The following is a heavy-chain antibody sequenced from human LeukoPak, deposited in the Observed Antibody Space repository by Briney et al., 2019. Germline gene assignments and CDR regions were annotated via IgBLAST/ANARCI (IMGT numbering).Heavy chain of an antibody. CDR2: INSDGSST. Sequence: PGGSLRLSCAASGFTFSSYWMHWVRQAPGKGLVWVSRINSDGSSTSYADSVKGQFTISRDNAKNTLYLQMNSLRAEDTAVYYCATKGDPEYSSSNGHFQHWGQGTLVTVSS. D-gene: IGHD6-6*01. CDR1: GFTFSSYW. V-gene: IGHV3-74*01. CDR3: ATKGDPEYSSSNGHFQH. J-gene: IGHJ1*01.